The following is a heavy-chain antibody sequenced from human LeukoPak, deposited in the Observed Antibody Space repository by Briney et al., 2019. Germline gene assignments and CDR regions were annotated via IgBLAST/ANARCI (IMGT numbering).Heavy chain of an antibody. V-gene: IGHV4-34*01. CDR3: ASMKSTSDTFDI. D-gene: IGHD3-16*01. Sequence: SETLSLTCAVYGGSFSVYYWSWIRQPQGKGLEWIGEINHSGSTNYNPSLKSRVTISVDTSKNQFSLKLSSVTAADTAVYYCASMKSTSDTFDIWGQGTMVTVSS. J-gene: IGHJ3*02. CDR2: INHSGST. CDR1: GGSFSVYY.